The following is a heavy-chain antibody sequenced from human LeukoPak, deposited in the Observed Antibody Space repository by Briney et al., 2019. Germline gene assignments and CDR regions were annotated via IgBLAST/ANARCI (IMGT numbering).Heavy chain of an antibody. CDR1: GDSISNTLFY. CDR2: VYFNGAT. D-gene: IGHD3-10*01. Sequence: PSETLSLTCASSGDSISNTLFYWGWIRQPPGKGLEWIGSVYFNGATSYSPSLKSRVTILIDTSKSHFSLNLRSVSAADTAVYYCARRRGATSFFDYWGQGTLVTVSS. J-gene: IGHJ4*02. V-gene: IGHV4-39*02. CDR3: ARRRGATSFFDY.